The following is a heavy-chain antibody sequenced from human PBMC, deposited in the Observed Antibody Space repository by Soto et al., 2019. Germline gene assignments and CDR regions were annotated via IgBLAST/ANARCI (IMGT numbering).Heavy chain of an antibody. J-gene: IGHJ5*02. CDR3: ARGILGYCGGDCYYWFDP. Sequence: SETLSLTCAVSGGSISSGGYSWSWIRQPPGKGLEWIGYIYHSGSTYYNPSLKSRVTISVDRSKNQFSLKLSSVTAADTAVYYCARGILGYCGGDCYYWFDPWGQGTLVTVSS. V-gene: IGHV4-30-2*01. CDR2: IYHSGST. CDR1: GGSISSGGYS. D-gene: IGHD2-21*02.